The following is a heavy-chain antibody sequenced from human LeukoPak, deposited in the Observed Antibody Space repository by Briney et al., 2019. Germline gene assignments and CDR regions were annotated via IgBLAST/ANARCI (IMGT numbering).Heavy chain of an antibody. CDR2: FSTYRGHT. CDR3: ARMGGWEQSDYEGNPDY. V-gene: IGHV1-18*01. Sequence: ASVKVSCKTSGYTFTNHGITWVRQSPGQGLEWMGWFSTYRGHTNYAQNLQGRVTRTTDTSTSTAYMDLERLTSDDTAVYYCARMGGWEQSDYEGNPDYCGQGTLVTVSS. D-gene: IGHD4-17*01. CDR1: GYTFTNHG. J-gene: IGHJ4*02.